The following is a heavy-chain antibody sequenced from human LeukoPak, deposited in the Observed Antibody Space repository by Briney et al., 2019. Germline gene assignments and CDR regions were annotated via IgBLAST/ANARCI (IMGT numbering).Heavy chain of an antibody. CDR3: ARDNGIVHDWFDP. J-gene: IGHJ5*02. Sequence: SVKVSCKASGYTFTGYYMHWVRQAPGQGLEWMGWINPNSGGTNYAQKFQGRVTMTRDTSISTAYMELSRLRSDDTAVYYCARDNGIVHDWFDPWGQGTLVTVSS. D-gene: IGHD2-8*01. CDR1: GYTFTGYY. V-gene: IGHV1-2*02. CDR2: INPNSGGT.